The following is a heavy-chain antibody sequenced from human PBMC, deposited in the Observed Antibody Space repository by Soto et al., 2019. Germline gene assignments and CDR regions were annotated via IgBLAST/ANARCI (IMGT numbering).Heavy chain of an antibody. CDR1: RDTFTSYY. J-gene: IGHJ5*02. Sequence: GASVKVSCKAPRDTFTSYYINWVRQAPGQGLEWIGVINPHGGSTVHAQKFQGRVTMTRDTSASTVYMELSSLRSEDTAVYYCARKDKSGYFNWFDPWGQGTLVTVSS. D-gene: IGHD3-22*01. CDR3: ARKDKSGYFNWFDP. V-gene: IGHV1-46*01. CDR2: INPHGGST.